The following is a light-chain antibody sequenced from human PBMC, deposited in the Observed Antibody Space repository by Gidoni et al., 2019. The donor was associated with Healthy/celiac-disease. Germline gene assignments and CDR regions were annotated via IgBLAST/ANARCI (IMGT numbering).Light chain of an antibody. J-gene: IGKJ1*01. CDR1: QSVSSN. V-gene: IGKV3-15*01. CDR3: QQYNNWPRT. CDR2: GAS. Sequence: ELVMTQSPATLSVSPGERATLSCRARQSVSSNLAWYQQKPGQAPRLLIYGASTRATGIPAMFSGSGSGTEFTLTISSLQSEDFAVYYCQQYNNWPRTFGQGTKVEIK.